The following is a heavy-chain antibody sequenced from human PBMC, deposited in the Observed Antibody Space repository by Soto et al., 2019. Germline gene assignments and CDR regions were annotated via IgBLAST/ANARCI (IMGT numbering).Heavy chain of an antibody. CDR2: ISYDGSNK. V-gene: IGHV3-30*18. Sequence: QVQLVESGGGVVQPGRSLRLSCAASGFTFSSYGMHWVRQAPGKGLEWVAVISYDGSNKYYADSVKGRFTISRDNSKNTLYLQMNSMRAEDTAVYYCAKDANTLAYCGGECYYADYWGQGTLVTVSS. D-gene: IGHD2-21*01. CDR3: AKDANTLAYCGGECYYADY. CDR1: GFTFSSYG. J-gene: IGHJ4*02.